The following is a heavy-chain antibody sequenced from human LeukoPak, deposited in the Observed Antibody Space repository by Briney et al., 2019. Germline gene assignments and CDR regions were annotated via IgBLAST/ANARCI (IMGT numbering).Heavy chain of an antibody. V-gene: IGHV3-7*03. CDR3: ARSSSWYPVSISH. D-gene: IGHD6-13*01. CDR1: GFSFSTYW. J-gene: IGHJ4*02. Sequence: PGGSLRLSCVASGFSFSTYWMTWVRQAPGKGLEWVANIKQDGSDKYYVDSVKGRFTISRDNSKNTLYLQMNSLRAEDTAVYYCARSSSWYPVSISHWGQGTLVTVSS. CDR2: IKQDGSDK.